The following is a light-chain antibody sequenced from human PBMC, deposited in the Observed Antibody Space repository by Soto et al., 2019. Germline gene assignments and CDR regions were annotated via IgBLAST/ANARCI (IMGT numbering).Light chain of an antibody. V-gene: IGKV1-27*01. CDR3: QRYNSAPRT. J-gene: IGKJ1*01. CDR1: QGISHY. CDR2: GAS. Sequence: IQSTQSPSSLSASVGDRVTITCRASQGISHYLAWYQQKPGKPPTLLMYGASTLQSGVPSRFSGSGSGTDFTLTISSLQPEDVAVYYCQRYNSAPRTFGQGTKVDIK.